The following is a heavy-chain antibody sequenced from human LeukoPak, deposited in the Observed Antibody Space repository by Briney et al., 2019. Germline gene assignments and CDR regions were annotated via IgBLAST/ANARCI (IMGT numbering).Heavy chain of an antibody. CDR1: GDSLSELS. CDR3: ATDRGRLLGD. CDR2: FEPEDGET. J-gene: IGHJ4*02. V-gene: IGHV1-24*01. D-gene: IGHD2-15*01. Sequence: ASVKVSCKVFGDSLSELSMHWVRQAPGKGLEWMGGFEPEDGETIYAQKFQGRATVTEDTSTDTAYMELSSLRSEDTAMYYCATDRGRLLGDWGQGTLVTVSS.